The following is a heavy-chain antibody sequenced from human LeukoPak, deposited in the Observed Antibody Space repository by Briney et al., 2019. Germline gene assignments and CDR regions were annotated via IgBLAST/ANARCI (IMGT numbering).Heavy chain of an antibody. V-gene: IGHV3-30*02. Sequence: GGSLRLSCAASGFTFSSYGMHWVRQAPGKGLEWVAFIRYDGSNKYYADSVKGRFTISRDNSKNTLYLQMNSLRAEDTAVYYCNTYMVRGVISAFDIWGQGTMVTVSS. CDR3: NTYMVRGVISAFDI. D-gene: IGHD3-10*01. CDR2: IRYDGSNK. J-gene: IGHJ3*02. CDR1: GFTFSSYG.